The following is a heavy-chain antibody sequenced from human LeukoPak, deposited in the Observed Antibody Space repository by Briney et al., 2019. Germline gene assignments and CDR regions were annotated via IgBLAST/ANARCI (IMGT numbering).Heavy chain of an antibody. CDR3: ARDPFRFNSGSYYKDAFDI. Sequence: GRSLRLSCAASGFTFSSYAMHWVRQAPGKGLEWVAVISYDGSNKYYADSAKGRFTISRDNSKNTLYLQMNSLRAEDTAVYYCARDPFRFNSGSYYKDAFDIWGQGTMVTVSS. V-gene: IGHV3-30*04. J-gene: IGHJ3*02. D-gene: IGHD3-10*01. CDR1: GFTFSSYA. CDR2: ISYDGSNK.